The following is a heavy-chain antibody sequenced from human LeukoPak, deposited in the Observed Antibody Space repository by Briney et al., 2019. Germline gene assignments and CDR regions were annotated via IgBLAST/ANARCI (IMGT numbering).Heavy chain of an antibody. Sequence: GGSLRLSCAASGFTLSSYGMHWVRQAPGKGLEWVAVISYDGSNQYYADSVKGRFTISRDNSKNTLYLQMNSLRAEDTAVYYCAKDVEYYDGSGSYLQPNYYYAMDVWGQGTMVTVSS. CDR2: ISYDGSNQ. D-gene: IGHD3-10*01. CDR3: AKDVEYYDGSGSYLQPNYYYAMDV. CDR1: GFTLSSYG. J-gene: IGHJ6*02. V-gene: IGHV3-30*18.